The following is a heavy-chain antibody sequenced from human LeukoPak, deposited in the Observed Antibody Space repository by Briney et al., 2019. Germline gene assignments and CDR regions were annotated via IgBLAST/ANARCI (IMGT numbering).Heavy chain of an antibody. CDR1: SVSLTNYY. V-gene: IGHV4-59*01. Sequence: PSETLSLTCTVSSVSLTNYYWSWIRQPPAKGLEWIGYIFFSGTTNYNPSLKSRVTISVDTSKNQLSLKMTSVTAADTAVYFCARVGSGGAWFDFWGQGTLVTVSS. CDR3: ARVGSGGAWFDF. CDR2: IFFSGTT. J-gene: IGHJ4*02. D-gene: IGHD6-19*01.